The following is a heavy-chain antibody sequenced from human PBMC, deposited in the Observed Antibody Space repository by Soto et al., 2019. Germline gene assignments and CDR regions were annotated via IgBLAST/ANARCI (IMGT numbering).Heavy chain of an antibody. CDR1: GFTFSDYY. D-gene: IGHD2-8*01. V-gene: IGHV3-11*01. CDR2: ISSSGSTI. Sequence: QVQLVESGGGLVKPGGSLRLSCAASGFTFSDYYMSWIRQAPGKGLEWVSYISSSGSTIYYADSVKGRFTISRDNAKNSLYLQMNSLRAEDTAVDYCARWSPPDIVLMVYATYWYFDLWGRGTLVTVSS. CDR3: ARWSPPDIVLMVYATYWYFDL. J-gene: IGHJ2*01.